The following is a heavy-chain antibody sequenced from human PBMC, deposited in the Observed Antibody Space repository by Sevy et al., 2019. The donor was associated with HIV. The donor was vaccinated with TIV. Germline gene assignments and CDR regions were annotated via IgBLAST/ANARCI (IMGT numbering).Heavy chain of an antibody. J-gene: IGHJ4*02. V-gene: IGHV3-30*02. CDR1: AFTFSSYG. D-gene: IGHD3-9*01. Sequence: GGSLRLSCAASAFTFSSYGMHWVRQAPGKGLEWVAFIWYDGSDKEYADSVKGRFTISRDNSKNTLYLQMNSLRAEDTAVSYCASDILTGSDYWGQGTLVTVSS. CDR2: IWYDGSDK. CDR3: ASDILTGSDY.